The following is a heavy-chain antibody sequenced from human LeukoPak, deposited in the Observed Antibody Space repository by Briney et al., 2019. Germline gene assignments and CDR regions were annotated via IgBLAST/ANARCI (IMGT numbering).Heavy chain of an antibody. CDR2: IKQAGSEN. J-gene: IGHJ4*02. D-gene: IGHD5-12*01. Sequence: PGGSLRLSCAASGFIFSSYWMTWVRQAPGKGLEWVANIKQAGSENSYVDSVKVRFTISRDNAKNSLYLQINSLRADDTAVYYCARIRGYYYLDYWGQGTLVYVSS. CDR3: ARIRGYYYLDY. CDR1: GFIFSSYW. V-gene: IGHV3-7*01.